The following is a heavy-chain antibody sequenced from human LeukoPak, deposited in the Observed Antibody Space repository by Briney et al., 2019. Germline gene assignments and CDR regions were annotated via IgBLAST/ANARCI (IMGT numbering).Heavy chain of an antibody. D-gene: IGHD6-19*01. CDR3: AKVEQQWLVPSYYFDY. J-gene: IGHJ4*02. CDR1: GFTFSSYA. CDR2: ISGSGGST. V-gene: IGHV3-23*01. Sequence: PGGSLRLSRAASGFTFSSYAMSWVRQAPGKGLEWVSAISGSGGSTYYADSVKGRSTISRDNSKNTLYLQMNSLRAEDTAVYYCAKVEQQWLVPSYYFDYWGQGTLVTVSS.